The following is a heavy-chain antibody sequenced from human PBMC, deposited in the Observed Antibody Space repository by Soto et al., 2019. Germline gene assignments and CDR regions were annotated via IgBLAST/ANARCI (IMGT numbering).Heavy chain of an antibody. CDR3: ARMPTYYHYGLDV. V-gene: IGHV5-10-1*03. D-gene: IGHD2-2*01. Sequence: EVQLVQSGAEVKKPGESLRISCEASGYIFTNYWISWVRLMPGKDLEWMGKIDPSNSYSDYSPSFKGHVSLSVDKSITTAYLQWTSLKASDTAMYYCARMPTYYHYGLDVWGQGTSVTVPS. J-gene: IGHJ6*02. CDR1: GYIFTNYW. CDR2: IDPSNSYS.